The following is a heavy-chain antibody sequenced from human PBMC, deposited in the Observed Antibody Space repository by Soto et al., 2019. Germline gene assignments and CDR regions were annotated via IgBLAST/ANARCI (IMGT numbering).Heavy chain of an antibody. Sequence: QVQLVESGGGLVQPGTSLRLSCAVSGFSFRTYGFHWVRQPPGKGLEWVAVISPKGHSDSVEGRFTISRDNSKDTLYLQMNNLRAKDTAVYYCARDDAFGNENAFDLWGQGTMVTVSS. V-gene: IGHV3-33*01. D-gene: IGHD1-1*01. CDR3: ARDDAFGNENAFDL. CDR1: GFSFRTYG. CDR2: ISPK. J-gene: IGHJ3*01.